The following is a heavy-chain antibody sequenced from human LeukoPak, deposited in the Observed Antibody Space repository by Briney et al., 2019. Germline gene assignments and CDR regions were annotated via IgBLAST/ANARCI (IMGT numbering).Heavy chain of an antibody. D-gene: IGHD3-3*01. CDR2: IYWDDDK. CDR1: GFSLSTSGVG. J-gene: IGHJ5*02. V-gene: IGHV2-5*02. Sequence: SGPTLVKPTQTLTLTCTFSGFSLSTSGVGVGWIRQPPGKALEWLALIYWDDDKRYSPSLKSRLSITKDTSKNQVVLTMTSMDPVDTATYYCVYRSVEWFDPWGQGTLVTVSS. CDR3: VYRSVEWFDP.